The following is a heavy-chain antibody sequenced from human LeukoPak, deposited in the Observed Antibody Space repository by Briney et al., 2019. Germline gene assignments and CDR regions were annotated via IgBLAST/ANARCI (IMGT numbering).Heavy chain of an antibody. CDR3: ATVDPYYYYYMDV. J-gene: IGHJ6*03. Sequence: ASVTVSCKASGYTFTSYYMHWVRQAPGQGLEWMGIINPSGGSTSYAQKFQGRVTMTRDTSTSTVYMELSSLRSDDTAVYYCATVDPYYYYYMDVWGKGTTVTVSS. CDR2: INPSGGST. D-gene: IGHD2-15*01. CDR1: GYTFTSYY. V-gene: IGHV1-46*01.